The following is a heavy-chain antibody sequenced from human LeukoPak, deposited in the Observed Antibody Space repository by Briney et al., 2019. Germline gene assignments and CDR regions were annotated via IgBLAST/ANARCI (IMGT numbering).Heavy chain of an antibody. Sequence: PGGSLRLSCAASGFTFSSYWMSWVRQAPGKGLEWVANIKQDGSEKYYVDSVTGRFTISRDNAKMSLYLPMDTLRAEDTAVYYCASGWLRYYFDYWGQGTLVTVSS. V-gene: IGHV3-7*01. CDR2: IKQDGSEK. CDR3: ASGWLRYYFDY. D-gene: IGHD5-12*01. J-gene: IGHJ4*02. CDR1: GFTFSSYW.